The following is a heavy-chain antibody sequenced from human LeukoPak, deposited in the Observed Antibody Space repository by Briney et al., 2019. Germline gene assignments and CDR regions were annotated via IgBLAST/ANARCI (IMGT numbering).Heavy chain of an antibody. J-gene: IGHJ4*02. CDR2: INAGNGNT. Sequence: PGGSLRLSCAASGFTFSSYAMHWVRQAPGQRLEWMGWINAGNGNTKYSQKFQGRVTVTRDTSASTAYMELSSLRSEDTAVYYCARGGPSSSWYYYWGQGTLVTVSS. CDR1: GFTFSSYA. V-gene: IGHV1-3*01. D-gene: IGHD6-13*01. CDR3: ARGGPSSSWYYY.